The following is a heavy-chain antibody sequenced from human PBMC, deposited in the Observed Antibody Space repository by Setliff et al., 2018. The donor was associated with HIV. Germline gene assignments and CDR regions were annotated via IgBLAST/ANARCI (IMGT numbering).Heavy chain of an antibody. CDR1: GGTFSSYA. CDR3: ARDFGGYCSSMSCPGLFDP. J-gene: IGHJ5*02. D-gene: IGHD2-2*01. Sequence: SVKVSCKASGGTFSSYAISWVRQAPGQGLEWMGGIIPISGTVYYAQKFWGRVTITTHESTSTAYMELSSLRSEDTAVYYCARDFGGYCSSMSCPGLFDPWGQGTLVTVSS. CDR2: IIPISGTV. V-gene: IGHV1-69*05.